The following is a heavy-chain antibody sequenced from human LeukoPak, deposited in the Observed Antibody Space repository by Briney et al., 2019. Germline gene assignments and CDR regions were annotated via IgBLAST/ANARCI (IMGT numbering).Heavy chain of an antibody. J-gene: IGHJ3*01. CDR3: ATDSGHSFSY. Sequence: GGSVRLSCAASGFTFNTAWMHWVRQAPGKGLVWVSRIYSDGSATTYAEFVKGRFTISRDNAKNTLYLQMNSLRIEDTAVYYCATDSGHSFSYWGQGTKVTVSA. CDR2: IYSDGSAT. CDR1: GFTFNTAW. D-gene: IGHD3-16*01. V-gene: IGHV3-74*03.